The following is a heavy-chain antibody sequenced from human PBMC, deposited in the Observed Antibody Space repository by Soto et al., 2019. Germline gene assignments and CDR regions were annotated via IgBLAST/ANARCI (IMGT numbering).Heavy chain of an antibody. CDR1: GFTFSSYA. CDR3: ARDWETSATGLIDS. J-gene: IGHJ4*02. D-gene: IGHD1-26*01. Sequence: VQLVESVGGVVQPGRSLRLSCVASGFTFSSYALHWVRQAPGKGLEWVAVTSYDGSNKYYADSVEGRFTISRDNSKNTLYLQTRSLTTDDTAMYYCARDWETSATGLIDSWGQGTLVTVSS. CDR2: TSYDGSNK. V-gene: IGHV3-30-3*01.